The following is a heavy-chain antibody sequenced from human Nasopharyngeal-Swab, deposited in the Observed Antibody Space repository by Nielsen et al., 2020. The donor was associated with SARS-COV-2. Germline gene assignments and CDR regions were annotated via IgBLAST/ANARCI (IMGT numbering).Heavy chain of an antibody. Sequence: SETLSLTCAVYGGSFSGYYWGWIRQPPGKGLEWIGSIYYSGSTYYNPSLKSRVTISVDTSKNQFSLKLSSVTAAETAVYYCARHYYDSSGYYSGPIYYFDYWGQGTLVTVSS. CDR1: GGSFSGYY. J-gene: IGHJ4*02. D-gene: IGHD3-22*01. CDR2: IYYSGST. V-gene: IGHV4-39*01. CDR3: ARHYYDSSGYYSGPIYYFDY.